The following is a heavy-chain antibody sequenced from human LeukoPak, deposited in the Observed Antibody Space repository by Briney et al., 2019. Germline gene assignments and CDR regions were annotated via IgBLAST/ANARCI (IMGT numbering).Heavy chain of an antibody. CDR2: INPNSGGT. CDR1: GYTFTGYY. CDR3: ARGRGSVTRGAFDI. Sequence: EASVKVSCKASGYTFTGYYMHWVRQAPGQGLEWMGWINPNSGGTNYAQKFQGRVTMTRDTSISTAYMELSRLRSDDTAVYYCARGRGSVTRGAFDIWGQGTMVTVSS. J-gene: IGHJ3*02. V-gene: IGHV1-2*02. D-gene: IGHD5/OR15-5a*01.